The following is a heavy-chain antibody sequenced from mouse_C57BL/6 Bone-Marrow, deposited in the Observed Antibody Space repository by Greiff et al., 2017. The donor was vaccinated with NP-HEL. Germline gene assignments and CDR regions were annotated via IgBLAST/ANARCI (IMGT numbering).Heavy chain of an antibody. Sequence: VQLQQSGAELVRPGASVTLSCKASGYTFTDYEMHWVKQTPVHGLEWIGAIDPETGGTAYNQKFKGKAILTADKSSSTAYMELRSLTSEDSAVYYCTITTIPPCSYFDYWGQGTTLTVSS. V-gene: IGHV1-15*01. J-gene: IGHJ2*01. D-gene: IGHD1-1*01. CDR2: IDPETGGT. CDR1: GYTFTDYE. CDR3: TITTIPPCSYFDY.